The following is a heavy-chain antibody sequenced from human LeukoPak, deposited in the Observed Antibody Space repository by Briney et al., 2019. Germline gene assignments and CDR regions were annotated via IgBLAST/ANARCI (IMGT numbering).Heavy chain of an antibody. J-gene: IGHJ4*02. V-gene: IGHV1-18*01. CDR3: ARGDGYCSGGSCMIFDY. Sequence: ASVKVSCKASGYTFTSYGISWVRQAPGQGLEWMGWISAYNGNTNYAQKLQGRVTMTTDTSTSTGYMELRSLRSDDTAVYYCARGDGYCSGGSCMIFDYWGQGTLVTVSS. CDR1: GYTFTSYG. CDR2: ISAYNGNT. D-gene: IGHD2-15*01.